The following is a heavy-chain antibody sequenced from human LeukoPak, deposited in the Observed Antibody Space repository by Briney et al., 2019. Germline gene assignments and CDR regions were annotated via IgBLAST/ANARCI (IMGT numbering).Heavy chain of an antibody. D-gene: IGHD2-15*01. CDR3: AGLGYCSGGSCYEFDY. V-gene: IGHV4-30-4*01. CDR2: IYYSGST. J-gene: IGHJ4*02. Sequence: SETLSLTCTVSGGSISSGDYYWSWIRQPPGKGLEWIGYIYYSGSTYYNPSLKSRVTISVDTSKNQFSLKLSSVTAADTAVYYCAGLGYCSGGSCYEFDYWGQGTLVTVSS. CDR1: GGSISSGDYY.